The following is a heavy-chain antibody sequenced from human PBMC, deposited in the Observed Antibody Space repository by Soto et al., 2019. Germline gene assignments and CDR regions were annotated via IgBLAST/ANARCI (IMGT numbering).Heavy chain of an antibody. CDR2: IIPLFGTT. Sequence: QVQVVQSGVEVRRPGSSVKVSCKASGDTFKNCVISWVRQAPGQGLEWMGGIIPLFGTTDFAQRFHGRLKITTDESTTTAYMELSRLRSEDTATYYCAAELGFGKLSVVWGQGTTVIVSS. D-gene: IGHD3-10*01. V-gene: IGHV1-69*01. CDR1: GDTFKNCV. CDR3: AAELGFGKLSVV. J-gene: IGHJ6*02.